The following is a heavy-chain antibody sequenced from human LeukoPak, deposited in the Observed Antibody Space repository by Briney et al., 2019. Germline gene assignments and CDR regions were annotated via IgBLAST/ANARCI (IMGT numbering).Heavy chain of an antibody. D-gene: IGHD3-10*01. V-gene: IGHV3-33*05. CDR2: ISYDGSNK. Sequence: PGKSLRLSCAASGFTFSSYGMHWVRQAPGKGLEWVAVISYDGSNKYYADSVKGRFTISRDNSKNTLYLQMNSLRAEDTAVYYCARDNFRGRYYFDYWGQGTLVTVSS. CDR3: ARDNFRGRYYFDY. J-gene: IGHJ4*02. CDR1: GFTFSSYG.